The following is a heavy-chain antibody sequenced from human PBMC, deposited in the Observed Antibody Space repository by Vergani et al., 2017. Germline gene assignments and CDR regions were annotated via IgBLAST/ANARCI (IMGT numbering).Heavy chain of an antibody. D-gene: IGHD2-21*01. CDR2: ISYDGSNK. CDR3: AKGRLWIDY. CDR1: GFTFSSYG. J-gene: IGHJ4*02. Sequence: QVQLVESGGGVVQPGRSLRLSCAASGFTFSSYGMHWVRQAPGKGLEWVAVISYDGSNKYYADSVKGRFTSSRDNSKNTLYLQMNSLRAEDTAVYYCAKGRLWIDYWGQGTLVTVSS. V-gene: IGHV3-30*18.